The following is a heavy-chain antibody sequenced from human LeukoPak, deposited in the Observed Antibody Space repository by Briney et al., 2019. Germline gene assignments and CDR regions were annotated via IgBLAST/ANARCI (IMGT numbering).Heavy chain of an antibody. Sequence: SETLSLTCAVYGGSFSGYYWSWIRQPPGKGLEWIGEINHSGSTNYNPSLKSRVTISVDTSKNQFSLKLSSVTAADTAVYYCARVRSYGRPHYFDYWGQGTLVTVS. CDR3: ARVRSYGRPHYFDY. J-gene: IGHJ4*02. V-gene: IGHV4-34*01. CDR2: INHSGST. CDR1: GGSFSGYY. D-gene: IGHD5-18*01.